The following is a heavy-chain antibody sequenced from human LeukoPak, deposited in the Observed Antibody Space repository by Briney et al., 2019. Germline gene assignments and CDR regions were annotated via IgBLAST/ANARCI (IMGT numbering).Heavy chain of an antibody. D-gene: IGHD1-26*01. J-gene: IGHJ5*02. V-gene: IGHV3-20*04. CDR2: INWNGGST. Sequence: GGSLRLSCAASGFTFDDYGMSWVRQAPGKGLEWVSGINWNGGSTGYADSVKGRFTISRDNAKNSLYLQMNSLRAEDTVLYYCARAGWELLAGWFDPWGQGTLVTVSS. CDR3: ARAGWELLAGWFDP. CDR1: GFTFDDYG.